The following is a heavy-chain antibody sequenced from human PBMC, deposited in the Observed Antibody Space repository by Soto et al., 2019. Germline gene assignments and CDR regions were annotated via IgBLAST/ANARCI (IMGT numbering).Heavy chain of an antibody. Sequence: QVQLQESGPGLVKPSQTLSLTCTVSGGSVSSGGYYWSWIRQHPGKGLEWIGYIYNSGTIYYNPSLMSRITISIDTSKNQLSLKLSSVTAADTAVYYCAREEAGWFDPWGQGTLVTVSS. CDR3: AREEAGWFDP. CDR2: IYNSGTI. J-gene: IGHJ5*02. V-gene: IGHV4-31*03. CDR1: GGSVSSGGYY.